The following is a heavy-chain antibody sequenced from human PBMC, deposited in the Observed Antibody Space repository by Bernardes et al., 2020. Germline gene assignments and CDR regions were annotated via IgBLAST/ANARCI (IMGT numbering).Heavy chain of an antibody. CDR3: ARGLDVVVPADPLDV. CDR2: IWYDGSNK. D-gene: IGHD2-2*01. J-gene: IGHJ6*04. Sequence: GGSLRLSCAASGFTFSSYGMHWVRQAPGKGLEWVAVIWYDGSNKYYADSVKGRFTISRDNSKNTLYLQMNSLRAEDTAVYYCARGLDVVVPADPLDVWGKGTTVTVSS. V-gene: IGHV3-33*01. CDR1: GFTFSSYG.